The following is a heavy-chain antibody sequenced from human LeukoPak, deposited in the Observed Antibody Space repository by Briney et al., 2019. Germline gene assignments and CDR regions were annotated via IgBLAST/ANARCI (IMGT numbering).Heavy chain of an antibody. J-gene: IGHJ4*02. D-gene: IGHD2-15*01. Sequence: SVKVSCKASGGTFSSYAISWVRQAPGQGLEWMGRIIPIFGTANYAQKFQGRVTITTDESTSTAYMELSSLRSEDTAVYYCARSCSGGSCYSRYYFDYWGQRTLVTVSS. CDR3: ARSCSGGSCYSRYYFDY. CDR1: GGTFSSYA. V-gene: IGHV1-69*05. CDR2: IIPIFGTA.